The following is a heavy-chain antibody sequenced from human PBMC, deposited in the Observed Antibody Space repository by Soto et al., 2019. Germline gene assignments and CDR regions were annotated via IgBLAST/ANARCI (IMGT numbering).Heavy chain of an antibody. Sequence: PSETLSLTCTVSGGSISSSSYYWGWIRQPPGKGLEWIGSIYYSGSTYYNPSLKSRVTISVDTSKNQFSLKLSSVTAADTAVYYCARHSELRYFDWLSAFDYWGQGTLVTVSS. J-gene: IGHJ4*02. CDR3: ARHSELRYFDWLSAFDY. V-gene: IGHV4-39*01. D-gene: IGHD3-9*01. CDR1: GGSISSSSYY. CDR2: IYYSGST.